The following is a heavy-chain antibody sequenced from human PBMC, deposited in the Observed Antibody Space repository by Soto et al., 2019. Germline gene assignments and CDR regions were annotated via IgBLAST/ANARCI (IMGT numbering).Heavy chain of an antibody. D-gene: IGHD2-21*02. CDR3: AKSLVDCGGDCYYYYYYMDV. CDR2: ISGSGGST. Sequence: GGSLRLSCAASGFTFSSYAMSWVRQAPGKGLEWDSAISGSGGSTYYADSVKGRFTISRDNSKNTLYLQMNSLRAEDTAVYYCAKSLVDCGGDCYYYYYYMDVWGKGTTVTVSS. V-gene: IGHV3-23*01. CDR1: GFTFSSYA. J-gene: IGHJ6*03.